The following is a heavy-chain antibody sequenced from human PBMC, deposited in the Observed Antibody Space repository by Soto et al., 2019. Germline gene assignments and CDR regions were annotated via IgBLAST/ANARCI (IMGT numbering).Heavy chain of an antibody. CDR3: ARVAPSGGSVPRFDP. D-gene: IGHD6-25*01. J-gene: IGHJ5*02. CDR2: INAGNGNT. CDR1: GYTFTSHP. V-gene: IGHV1-3*01. Sequence: ASVKVSCKASGYTFTSHPMHWVRQAPGQGLEWMGWINAGNGNTRSSRKFQGRVIITRDTSATTAYLEMDSLRSEDTAIYYCARVAPSGGSVPRFDPWGQGTLVTVSS.